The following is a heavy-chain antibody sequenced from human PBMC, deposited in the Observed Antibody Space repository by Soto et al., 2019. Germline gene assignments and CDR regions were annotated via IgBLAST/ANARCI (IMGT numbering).Heavy chain of an antibody. CDR3: ARDGGAEVFYYVMDV. D-gene: IGHD4-17*01. CDR1: GYTFTSYY. Sequence: ASVKVSCKASGYTFTSYYMHWVRQAPGQGLEWMGIINPSGGSKSYAQKFQARVTMTRDTSTSTVYMELSSLRSEDTAVYYFARDGGAEVFYYVMDVWGQGTTVTVSS. CDR2: INPSGGSK. J-gene: IGHJ6*02. V-gene: IGHV1-46*01.